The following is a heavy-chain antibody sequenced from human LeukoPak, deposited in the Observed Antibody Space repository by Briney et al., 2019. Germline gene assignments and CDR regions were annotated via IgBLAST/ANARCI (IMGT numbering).Heavy chain of an antibody. CDR2: FDPEDGET. D-gene: IGHD3-10*01. Sequence: AAVKVSCKVSGYTLTELSMHWVRQAPGKGLEWMGGFDPEDGETIYAQKFQGRVTMTEDTSTDTAYMELSSLRSEDTAVYYCATDRLLITMVRGAFDPWGQGTLVTVSS. CDR1: GYTLTELS. V-gene: IGHV1-24*01. J-gene: IGHJ5*02. CDR3: ATDRLLITMVRGAFDP.